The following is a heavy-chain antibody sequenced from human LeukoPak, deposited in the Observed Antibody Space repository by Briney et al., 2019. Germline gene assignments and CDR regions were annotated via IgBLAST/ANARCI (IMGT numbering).Heavy chain of an antibody. V-gene: IGHV1-46*01. CDR1: GYTFTSYY. D-gene: IGHD3-3*01. CDR2: INPSGGST. CDR3: ARSGATIFGVVITGYYYGIDV. Sequence: ASVKVSCKASGYTFTSYYMHWMRQAPGQGLEWMGIINPSGGSTSYAQKFQGRVTMTRDTSTSTVYMELRSLRSDDTAVYYCARSGATIFGVVITGYYYGIDVWGQGTTVTVSS. J-gene: IGHJ6*02.